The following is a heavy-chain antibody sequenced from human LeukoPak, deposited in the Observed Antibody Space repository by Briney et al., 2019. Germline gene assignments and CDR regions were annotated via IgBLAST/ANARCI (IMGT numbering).Heavy chain of an antibody. CDR2: ISGGGGNT. Sequence: GGSLRLSCAASGFTFSSYAMNWVRQVPGKGLEWVSTISGGGGNTYYADSVKGRFTISRDNSKNTLYLQMNSLRVEDTAVYYCTKLFSYGLLPYFDYWGQGTLVTVSS. D-gene: IGHD5-18*01. J-gene: IGHJ4*02. V-gene: IGHV3-23*01. CDR1: GFTFSSYA. CDR3: TKLFSYGLLPYFDY.